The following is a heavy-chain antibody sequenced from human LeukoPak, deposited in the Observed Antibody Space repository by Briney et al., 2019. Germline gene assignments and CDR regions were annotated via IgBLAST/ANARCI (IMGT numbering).Heavy chain of an antibody. CDR1: GFTFSSYA. CDR2: ISYDGGNK. D-gene: IGHD4-17*01. J-gene: IGHJ4*02. V-gene: IGHV3-30*03. Sequence: GGSLRLSCAASGFTFSSYAMHWVRQAPGKGLEWMAFISYDGGNKYYGDSVKGRFSISRDNSKNTLYLQMNSLRAEDTAVYYCARQDYGDFDYWGQGTLVTVSS. CDR3: ARQDYGDFDY.